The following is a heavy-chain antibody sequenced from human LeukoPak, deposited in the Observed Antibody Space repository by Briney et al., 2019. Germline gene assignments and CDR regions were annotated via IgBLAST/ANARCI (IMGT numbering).Heavy chain of an antibody. CDR2: IIPIFGIV. CDR3: ARADSSGYSLDENFDY. CDR1: GGTLSSYA. V-gene: IGHV1-69*04. D-gene: IGHD3-22*01. Sequence: GASVKVSCKASGGTLSSYAINWVRQAPGQGLEWIGRIIPIFGIVNYAQNFRGRVTITADKSTNTAYMELSSLRSEDTAFYYCARADSSGYSLDENFDYWGQGTLVTVSS. J-gene: IGHJ4*02.